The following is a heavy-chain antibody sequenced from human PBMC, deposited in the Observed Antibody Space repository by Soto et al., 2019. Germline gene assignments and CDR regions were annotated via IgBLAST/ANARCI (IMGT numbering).Heavy chain of an antibody. CDR2: IWYDGSNK. J-gene: IGHJ6*03. Sequence: QVQLVESGGGVVQPGRSLRLSCAASGFTFSSYGMHWVRQAPGKGLEWVAVIWYDGSNKYYADSVKGRFTISRDNSKHTLYLQMNSLRAEDTAVYYCARDSGRYYMDVWGKGTTVTVSS. CDR1: GFTFSSYG. V-gene: IGHV3-33*01. CDR3: ARDSGRYYMDV. D-gene: IGHD3-10*01.